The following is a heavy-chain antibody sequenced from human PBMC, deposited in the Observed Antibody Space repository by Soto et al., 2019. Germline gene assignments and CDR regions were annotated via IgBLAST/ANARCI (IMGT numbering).Heavy chain of an antibody. Sequence: SETLSLTCTVSGGSISSGGYYWSWIRQHPGKGLEWIGYIYYSGSTYYNPSLKSRVTISVDTSKNQFSLKLSSVTAADTAVYYCARVVVAATHPGGWFDPWAREPWSPSPQ. CDR3: ARVVVAATHPGGWFDP. J-gene: IGHJ5*02. D-gene: IGHD2-15*01. CDR1: GGSISSGGYY. V-gene: IGHV4-31*03. CDR2: IYYSGST.